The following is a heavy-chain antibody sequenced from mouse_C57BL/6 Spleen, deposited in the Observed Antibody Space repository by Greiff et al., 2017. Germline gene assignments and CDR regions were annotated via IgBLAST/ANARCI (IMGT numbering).Heavy chain of an antibody. CDR2: IDPSDRET. V-gene: IGHV1-52*01. D-gene: IGHD2-10*01. CDR3: ASTAYYGGLYAMDY. J-gene: IGHJ4*01. CDR1: GYTFTSYW. Sequence: QVQLQQPGAELVRPGSSVKLSCKASGYTFTSYWMHWVKQRPIQGLEWIGNIDPSDRETHYNQKFKDKATLTVDKSSSTAYMQLSSLSSEDSAVYSGASTAYYGGLYAMDYWGQGTSVTVSS.